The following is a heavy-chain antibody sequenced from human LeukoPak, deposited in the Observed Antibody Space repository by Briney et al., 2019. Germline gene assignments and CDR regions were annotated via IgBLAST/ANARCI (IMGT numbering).Heavy chain of an antibody. Sequence: PSETLSLTCTVSGGSIRTYYWSWIRQPPGKGPEWIASINYSGRTKYNPSLQSRLTISLDTSKNLFSLQLISVTAADTAVYYCARVPNGPDRSEMHITIFGVVTSERGYFDYWGQGTLVTASS. CDR1: GGSIRTYY. CDR3: ARVPNGPDRSEMHITIFGVVTSERGYFDY. V-gene: IGHV4-59*12. D-gene: IGHD3-3*01. J-gene: IGHJ4*02. CDR2: INYSGRT.